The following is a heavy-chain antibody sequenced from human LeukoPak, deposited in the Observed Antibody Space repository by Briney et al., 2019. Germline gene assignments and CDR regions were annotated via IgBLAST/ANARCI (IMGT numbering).Heavy chain of an antibody. CDR2: IYSDAST. CDR1: GFTVSTNY. J-gene: IGHJ4*02. Sequence: GGSLRLSCAASGFTVSTNYMSWVRQAPGKGLEWVSVIYSDASTYYADSVRGRFTISRDNSKTTLYLQMNSLRAEDTAVYYCARTSYGSGSYSDYWGQGTLVTVSS. V-gene: IGHV3-66*01. D-gene: IGHD3-10*01. CDR3: ARTSYGSGSYSDY.